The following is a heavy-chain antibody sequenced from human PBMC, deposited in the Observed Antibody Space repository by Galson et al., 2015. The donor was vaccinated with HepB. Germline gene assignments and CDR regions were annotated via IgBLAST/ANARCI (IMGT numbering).Heavy chain of an antibody. Sequence: SVKVSCKASGFMFTGYHLHWVRQVPGQRLEWMGRRNPDGGATDYAQRFQDMVTLTSDTSINTAYMELRSLRPDDTAVYFCARDSDMDVWGTGPTVFVSS. V-gene: IGHV1-2*06. CDR3: ARDSDMDV. CDR1: GFMFTGYH. CDR2: RNPDGGAT. J-gene: IGHJ6*03.